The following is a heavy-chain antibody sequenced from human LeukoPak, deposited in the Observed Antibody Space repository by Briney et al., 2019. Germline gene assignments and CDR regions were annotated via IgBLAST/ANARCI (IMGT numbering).Heavy chain of an antibody. J-gene: IGHJ4*02. Sequence: SETLSLTCAVSGDSISSIAYYWGWIRQPPGRGLEWIGNIYYSGSTYYNPSLKSRVTISVDTSKNQFSLKLSSVTAADTAVYYCARGNTPGYWGQGTLVTVSS. D-gene: IGHD2-15*01. CDR1: GDSISSIAYY. V-gene: IGHV4-39*07. CDR2: IYYSGST. CDR3: ARGNTPGY.